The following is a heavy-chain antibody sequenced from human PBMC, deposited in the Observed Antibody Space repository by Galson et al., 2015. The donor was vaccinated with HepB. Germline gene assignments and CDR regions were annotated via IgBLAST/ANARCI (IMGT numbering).Heavy chain of an antibody. CDR2: IDPSDSYT. J-gene: IGHJ3*01. CDR1: GYTFTNYW. D-gene: IGHD3-22*01. V-gene: IGHV5-10-1*01. CDR3: ARHGIHFDSSDYSVEAFRF. Sequence: QSGAEVKKPGESLRISCQGSGYTFTNYWISWVRQMPGKGLEWMGRIDPSDSYTNYSPSFQGHVTISADKSISTAYLQWRSLKASDTAMYYCARHGIHFDSSDYSVEAFRFWGQGTMVTVSS.